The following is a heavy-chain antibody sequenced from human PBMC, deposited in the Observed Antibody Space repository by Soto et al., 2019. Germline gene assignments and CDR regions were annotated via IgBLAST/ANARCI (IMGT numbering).Heavy chain of an antibody. D-gene: IGHD3-9*01. CDR3: ARRGRYYDILTGYYLGRNYYFDY. V-gene: IGHV5-51*01. J-gene: IGHJ4*02. CDR1: GYSFTSYW. CDR2: IYPGDSDT. Sequence: PVESLKLSCHGSGYSFTSYWMGWVRQMPGKGLGWMGIIYPGDSDTRYSPSFQGQVTISADKSISTAYLQWSSLKASDTAMYYCARRGRYYDILTGYYLGRNYYFDYWGQGTLVIVSS.